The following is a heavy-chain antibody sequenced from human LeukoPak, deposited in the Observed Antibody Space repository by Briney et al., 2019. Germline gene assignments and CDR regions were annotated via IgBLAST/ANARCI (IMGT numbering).Heavy chain of an antibody. J-gene: IGHJ5*02. CDR2: IYYSGST. CDR1: GGSVSSYY. V-gene: IGHV4-59*02. CDR3: ARDTDWFDP. Sequence: SETLSLTCTVSGGSVSSYYWSWIRQPPGKGLEWIGYIYYSGSTNYNPSLKSRVTTSVDTSKNQFSLKLSSVTAADTAVYYCARDTDWFDPWGQGTLVTVSS.